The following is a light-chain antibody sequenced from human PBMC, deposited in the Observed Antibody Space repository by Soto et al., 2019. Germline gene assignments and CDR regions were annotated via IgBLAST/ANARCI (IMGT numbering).Light chain of an antibody. V-gene: IGKV3-20*01. CDR2: GAI. CDR3: QQYGSSPPS. J-gene: IGKJ2*01. CDR1: ESVSSGY. Sequence: EIVLTQSPGTLSLSPGERVTLSCRASESVSSGYVGWYQQKPGQAPRLVIFGAIGRATCIPDRFRGSGSGTDFTLTISSLEPEDFAVYYCQQYGSSPPSFGQGTKLEIK.